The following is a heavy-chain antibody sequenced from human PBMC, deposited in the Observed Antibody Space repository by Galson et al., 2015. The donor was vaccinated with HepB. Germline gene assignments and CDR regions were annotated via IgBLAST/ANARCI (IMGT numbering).Heavy chain of an antibody. Sequence: SVKVSCKASGYTFTGYYMHWVRQAPGQGLEWMGRINPNSGGTNYAQKFQGRVTMTRDTSISTAYMELSRLRSDDTAVYYCARDYGGAFDGSGGYYTQPLYYFDYWGQGTLVTVSS. V-gene: IGHV1-2*06. J-gene: IGHJ4*02. CDR2: INPNSGGT. D-gene: IGHD3-10*01. CDR3: ARDYGGAFDGSGGYYTQPLYYFDY. CDR1: GYTFTGYY.